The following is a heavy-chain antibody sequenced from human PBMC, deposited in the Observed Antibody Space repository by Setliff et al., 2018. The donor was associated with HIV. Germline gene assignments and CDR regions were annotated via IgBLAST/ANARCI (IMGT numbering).Heavy chain of an antibody. CDR2: ISGSGVNS. CDR1: GFTFSNYV. J-gene: IGHJ4*02. D-gene: IGHD3-9*01. Sequence: GGSLRLSCAASGFTFSNYVINWVRQAPGKGLEWISGISGSGVNSYYADSVKGRFTISRDNSKNTVYLQMNSLRAEDTAVYYCTKTSNTGYLFCSDYWGQGTLVTVSS. CDR3: TKTSNTGYLFCSDY. V-gene: IGHV3-23*01.